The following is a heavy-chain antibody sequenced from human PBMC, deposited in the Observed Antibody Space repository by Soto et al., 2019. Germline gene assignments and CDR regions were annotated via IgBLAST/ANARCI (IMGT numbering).Heavy chain of an antibody. D-gene: IGHD6-19*01. V-gene: IGHV4-4*08. CDR2: VYHSGNT. CDR1: GGSMSGYY. Sequence: QVQLHESGPRVVKPSEALSLTCTVSGGSMSGYYWTWVRQSPGKGLECIGNVYHSGNTNYNPSLKGRVTMAVATSRNQFSLNLASVTAADTAVYYCAKASLTIYGEDVTQWWFDHWGQGTLVTVSS. J-gene: IGHJ5*02. CDR3: AKASLTIYGEDVTQWWFDH.